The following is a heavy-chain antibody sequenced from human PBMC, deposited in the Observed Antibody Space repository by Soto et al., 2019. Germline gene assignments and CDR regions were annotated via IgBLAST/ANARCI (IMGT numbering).Heavy chain of an antibody. J-gene: IGHJ4*02. CDR1: GFTFSSYW. V-gene: IGHV3-7*03. CDR3: TRAYETSNYYFDY. D-gene: IGHD3-22*01. Sequence: PGGSLRLSCAASGFTFSSYWMSWVRQAPGKGLEWVANMRRDGSEKYYVDSVKGRFTISRDNAKNSLYLQMNSLRAEDTAVYYCTRAYETSNYYFDYWGLGT. CDR2: MRRDGSEK.